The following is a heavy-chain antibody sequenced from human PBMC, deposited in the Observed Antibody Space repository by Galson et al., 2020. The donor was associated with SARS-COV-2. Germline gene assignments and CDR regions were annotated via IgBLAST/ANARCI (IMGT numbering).Heavy chain of an antibody. D-gene: IGHD3-10*01. Sequence: GESLKISCKASGYTFTGYYMHWVRQAPGQGLEWMGWINPNSGVTNSTQKFQGRVTMTRDTSISTAYMELSRLRSDDTAVYYCMAPGVDDSGSFSFFDCWGQGTLVTVSS. CDR3: MAPGVDDSGSFSFFDC. J-gene: IGHJ4*02. CDR1: GYTFTGYY. CDR2: INPNSGVT. V-gene: IGHV1-2*02.